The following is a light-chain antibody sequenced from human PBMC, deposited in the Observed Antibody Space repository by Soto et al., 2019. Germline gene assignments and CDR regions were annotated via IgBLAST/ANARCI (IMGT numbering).Light chain of an antibody. CDR2: EVT. J-gene: IGLJ2*01. CDR1: SDDVGGYNY. Sequence: QSALTQPASVSGSPGQSITISCTGTSDDVGGYNYVSWYQQHSGKAPKLIIYEVTNRPSGVSNRFSGSKSGTSATLGITGLQTGDEADYYCGTWDNSLSAGLFGAGTKLTVL. V-gene: IGLV2-14*03. CDR3: GTWDNSLSAGL.